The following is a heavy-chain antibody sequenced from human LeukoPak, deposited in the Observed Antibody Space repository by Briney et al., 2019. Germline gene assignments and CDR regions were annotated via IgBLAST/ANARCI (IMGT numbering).Heavy chain of an antibody. D-gene: IGHD6-13*01. CDR1: GFTFSSYA. J-gene: IGHJ4*02. V-gene: IGHV3-30-3*01. CDR3: ARDPSSRGGFDY. Sequence: GGSLRLSCAASGFTFSSYAMHWVRQAPGKGLEWVAVISYDGSNKYYADSVKGRFTISRDNSKNTLYLQMNSLRGEDTAVYYCARDPSSRGGFDYWGQGTLVTVSS. CDR2: ISYDGSNK.